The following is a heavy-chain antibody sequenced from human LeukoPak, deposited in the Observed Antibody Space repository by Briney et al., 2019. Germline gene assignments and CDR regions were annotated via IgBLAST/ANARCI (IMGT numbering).Heavy chain of an antibody. Sequence: GGSLRLSCAASGFTFSDYYMGWIRQAPGKGLEWVSYISSSGSTIYYADSVKGRFTISRDNAKNSLYLQMNSLRAEDTAVYYCARARSYYYDSSGYTWGQGTLVTVSS. CDR2: ISSSGSTI. V-gene: IGHV3-11*01. J-gene: IGHJ5*02. CDR3: ARARSYYYDSSGYT. CDR1: GFTFSDYY. D-gene: IGHD3-22*01.